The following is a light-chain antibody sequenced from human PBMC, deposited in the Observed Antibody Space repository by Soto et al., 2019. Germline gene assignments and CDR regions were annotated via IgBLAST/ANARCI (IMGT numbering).Light chain of an antibody. V-gene: IGKV1-5*03. CDR2: KAS. CDR1: QSISNW. Sequence: DIQMTQSPSTLSASVGDTVTITCRASQSISNWLAWYQQKPGQAPKLLIHKASTLASGVPSRFSGSGSGTEFTLTISSLQPDDFAAYYCQQYDRFPYTFGQGTKLEIK. CDR3: QQYDRFPYT. J-gene: IGKJ2*01.